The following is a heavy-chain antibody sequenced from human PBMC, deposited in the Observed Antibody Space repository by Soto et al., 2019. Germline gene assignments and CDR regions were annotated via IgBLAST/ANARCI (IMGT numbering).Heavy chain of an antibody. D-gene: IGHD2-15*01. J-gene: IGHJ5*02. CDR1: GGTINSGDYF. CDR3: ARQDRVVVEGRWFDP. Sequence: SETLSLTCSVSGGTINSGDYFWSWIRQPPGKGLEWIGSIFYTGSTYYNPSLKSRLTISVDKSKNQFSLNLTSVTAADPAVYYCARQDRVVVEGRWFDPWGQGTLVTVSS. CDR2: IFYTGST. V-gene: IGHV4-30-4*01.